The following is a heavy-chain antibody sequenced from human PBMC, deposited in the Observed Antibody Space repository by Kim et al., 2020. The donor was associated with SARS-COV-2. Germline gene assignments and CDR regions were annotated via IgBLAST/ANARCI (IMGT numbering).Heavy chain of an antibody. Sequence: SVKGRFTISRDTSKNTLYLQRNSLGAEDTAVYYCASSTGALIVVVTPFDYWGQGTLVTVSS. CDR3: ASSTGALIVVVTPFDY. J-gene: IGHJ4*02. D-gene: IGHD3-22*01. V-gene: IGHV3-30*01.